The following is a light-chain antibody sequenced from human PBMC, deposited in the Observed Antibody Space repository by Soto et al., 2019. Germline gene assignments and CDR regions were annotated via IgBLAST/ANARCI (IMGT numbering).Light chain of an antibody. J-gene: IGKJ1*01. CDR3: QQRSNWPRP. CDR1: QNVSNY. Sequence: ILLTQSPATLSLSPGERATLSWRASQNVSNYLAWYQQEPGQAPRLLIYDASNRATGIPARFSGSGSATDFTLTISSLEPEDFAVYYCQQRSNWPRPFGQGAKVDIK. CDR2: DAS. V-gene: IGKV3-11*01.